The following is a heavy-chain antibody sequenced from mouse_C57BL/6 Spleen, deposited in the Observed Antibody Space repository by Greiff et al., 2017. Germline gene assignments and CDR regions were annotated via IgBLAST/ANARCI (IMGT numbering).Heavy chain of an antibody. J-gene: IGHJ2*01. CDR3: TTHYYGSSYANFGY. CDR1: GFNIKDDY. D-gene: IGHD1-1*01. Sequence: VQLKESGAELVRPGASVQLSCTASGFNIKDDYMHWVKQRPEQGLEWIGWIDPENGDTEYASKFQGKATITADTSSNTAYLQLSSLTSEDTAVYYCTTHYYGSSYANFGYWGQGTTLTVSS. V-gene: IGHV14-4*01. CDR2: IDPENGDT.